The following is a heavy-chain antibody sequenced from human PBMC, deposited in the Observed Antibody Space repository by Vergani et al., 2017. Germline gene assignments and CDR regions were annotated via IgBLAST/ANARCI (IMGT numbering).Heavy chain of an antibody. CDR2: VRGSSATP. J-gene: IGHJ6*02. D-gene: IGHD3-10*02. CDR3: ARDGLLAGYYGRYYYSMDV. CDR1: GFSFPGYA. V-gene: IGHV3-23*01. Sequence: EVQLLESGGGLVQPGGSLRLSCEASGFSFPGYAMSWVRQAPGKGLEWVSSVRGSSATPYYADSVKGRFIISRDNSKNSLYLQMNSLRAEDTAMYYCARDGLLAGYYGRYYYSMDVWGQGTTVTVS.